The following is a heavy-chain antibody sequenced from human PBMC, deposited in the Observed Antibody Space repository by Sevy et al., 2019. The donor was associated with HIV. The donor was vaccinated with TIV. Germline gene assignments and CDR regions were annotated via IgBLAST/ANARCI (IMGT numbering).Heavy chain of an antibody. Sequence: SGPTLVKPTQTLTLTCTFSGFSLTTSGVGVGWIRQPPGKALEWLALIYWDDDKRYSPSLKSRLTITKDTSKNQVILKMTNMDPVEKATYYCAHRPDNYDILTGYFPNWFDPWGQGTLVTVSS. CDR2: IYWDDDK. CDR1: GFSLTTSGVG. V-gene: IGHV2-5*02. CDR3: AHRPDNYDILTGYFPNWFDP. J-gene: IGHJ5*02. D-gene: IGHD3-9*01.